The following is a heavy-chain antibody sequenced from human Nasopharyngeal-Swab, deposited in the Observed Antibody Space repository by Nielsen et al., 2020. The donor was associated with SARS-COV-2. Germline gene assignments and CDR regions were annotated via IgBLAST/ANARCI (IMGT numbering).Heavy chain of an antibody. D-gene: IGHD3-10*01. CDR3: ARDLSGSIDY. Sequence: GGSLRLSCAASGFTFSTYGMHWVRQAPGKGLEWVAILWHDGSKEYCADSLKDRFTISRDNSKNTLYLQMNSLRAEDTAVYFCARDLSGSIDYWGQGTLVTVS. J-gene: IGHJ4*02. V-gene: IGHV3-33*01. CDR2: LWHDGSKE. CDR1: GFTFSTYG.